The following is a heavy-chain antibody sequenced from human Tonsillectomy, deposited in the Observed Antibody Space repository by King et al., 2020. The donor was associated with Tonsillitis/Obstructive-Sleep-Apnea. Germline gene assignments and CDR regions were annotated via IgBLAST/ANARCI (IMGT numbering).Heavy chain of an antibody. D-gene: IGHD2-2*01. J-gene: IGHJ3*02. V-gene: IGHV3-7*04. CDR1: GFTFSNYW. Sequence: VQLVESGGGLVQPGGSLRLSCAASGFTFSNYWMTWVRQAPGKGLEWVANIKQDGSVKHYVDSAEGRFTISRDNAKNSLHLQMNSLRAEDTAVYYCARDDGYCNTTRCYDAFDIWGPGTKVTVST. CDR3: ARDDGYCNTTRCYDAFDI. CDR2: IKQDGSVK.